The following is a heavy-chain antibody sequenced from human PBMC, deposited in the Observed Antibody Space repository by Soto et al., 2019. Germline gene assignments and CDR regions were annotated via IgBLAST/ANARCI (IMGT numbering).Heavy chain of an antibody. D-gene: IGHD4-17*01. CDR1: GYTFTSYD. Sequence: GASVKVSCKASGYTFTSYDINWVQQATGQGLEWMGCMNSNSVNAGYAQNFQGRVTMTRNTSISTAYMELSSLRSEDTAVYYCARTLYGDNVDYWGQGTLVTVSS. J-gene: IGHJ4*02. CDR2: MNSNSVNA. V-gene: IGHV1-8*01. CDR3: ARTLYGDNVDY.